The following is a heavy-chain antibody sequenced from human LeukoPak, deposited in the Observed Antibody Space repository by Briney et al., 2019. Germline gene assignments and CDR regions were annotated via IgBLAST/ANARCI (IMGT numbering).Heavy chain of an antibody. J-gene: IGHJ4*02. CDR3: ARVGSGYDY. D-gene: IGHD3-22*01. Sequence: PSETLSLTCAVDGGSISSYYWSWIRQPPGKGLEWIGYIYYSGSTNYNPSLKSRVTISVDTSKNQFSLKLSSVTAADTAVSYCARVGSGYDYWGQGTLVTVSS. V-gene: IGHV4-59*01. CDR1: GGSISSYY. CDR2: IYYSGST.